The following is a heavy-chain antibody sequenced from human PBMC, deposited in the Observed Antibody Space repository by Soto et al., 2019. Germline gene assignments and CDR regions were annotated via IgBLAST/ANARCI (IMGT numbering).Heavy chain of an antibody. Sequence: GESLKISFKASGYSFTSYLISWVRQMPGRGLEWIGITFPGDSDTTFSPSFQGQVTISVDKSISTAYLEWSSLKVSDTAMYYCAKQIGPTGGLFEFWGQGTQVTVSS. J-gene: IGHJ4*02. D-gene: IGHD3-16*01. V-gene: IGHV5-51*01. CDR3: AKQIGPTGGLFEF. CDR1: GYSFTSYL. CDR2: TFPGDSDT.